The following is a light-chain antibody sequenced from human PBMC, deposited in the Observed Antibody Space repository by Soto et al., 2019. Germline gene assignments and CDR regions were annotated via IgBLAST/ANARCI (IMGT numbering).Light chain of an antibody. J-gene: IGKJ1*01. CDR3: QQYDGYYPKT. V-gene: IGKV1-5*01. CDR1: QSIDSW. Sequence: DSQMTRSPSTLHASKGDRVTITCRASQSIDSWSAWYQQRPGKAPKILIYHASSLEPGVPSRFRGSGSGTEFTLTINGLQHDDFATYYCQQYDGYYPKTFGQGTKVDNK. CDR2: HAS.